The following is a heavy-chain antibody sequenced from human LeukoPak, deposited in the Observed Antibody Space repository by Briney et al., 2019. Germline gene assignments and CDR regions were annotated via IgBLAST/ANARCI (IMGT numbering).Heavy chain of an antibody. CDR3: ARGGQVQYYDFWSGHDY. D-gene: IGHD3-3*01. CDR2: INPNSGGT. CDR1: GYTFTGYY. J-gene: IGHJ4*02. V-gene: IGHV1-2*02. Sequence: ASVKVSCKASGYTFTGYYMHWVRQAPGQGLEWMGWINPNSGGTNYAQKFQGRVTMTRDTSISTAYMELSRLRSDDTAVYYCARGGQVQYYDFWSGHDYWGQGTLVTVSS.